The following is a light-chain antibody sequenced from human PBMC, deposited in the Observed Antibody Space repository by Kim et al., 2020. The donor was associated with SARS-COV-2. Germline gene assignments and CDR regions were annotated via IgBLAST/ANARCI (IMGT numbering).Light chain of an antibody. J-gene: IGKJ1*01. CDR1: QSGRKK. Sequence: GEKVNGECRGSQSGRKKVAGYKKKPGKDTRILGHSAYMRDTGIPDRFSGSGSGKEFTLTISRLQSEDFAVYYSQNYNEWHPWKFGQGNKVDIK. CDR2: SAY. CDR3: QNYNEWHPWK. V-gene: IGKV3-15*01.